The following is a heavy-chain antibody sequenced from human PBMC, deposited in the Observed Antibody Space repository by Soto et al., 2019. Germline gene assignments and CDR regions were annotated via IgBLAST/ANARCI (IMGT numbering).Heavy chain of an antibody. D-gene: IGHD6-13*01. CDR1: GYSLSTYW. CDR2: IYPDDSDT. CDR3: ARHGSSSWPYYFAY. Sequence: QTISCERSGYSLSTYWFGWVHQMPGKGLEWMGIIYPDDSDTKYSPSFQGQVTISADKSLSTAYLQWSSLKASDTAMYSCARHGSSSWPYYFAYWVQGTLVTVSS. V-gene: IGHV5-51*07. J-gene: IGHJ4*02.